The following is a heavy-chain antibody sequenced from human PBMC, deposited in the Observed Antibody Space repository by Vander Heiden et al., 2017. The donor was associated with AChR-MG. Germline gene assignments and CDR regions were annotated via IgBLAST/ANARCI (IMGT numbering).Heavy chain of an antibody. CDR1: GGSFSGYY. V-gene: IGHV4-34*01. Sequence: QVQLQQWGAGLLKPSETLSLTCAVYGGSFSGYYWSWIRQPPGKGLEWIGEINHSGSTNYNPSLKSRVTISVDTSKNQFSLKLSSVTAADTAVYYCARGRQYQLWGQGTLVTVSS. CDR3: ARGRQYQL. D-gene: IGHD2-2*01. J-gene: IGHJ4*02. CDR2: INHSGST.